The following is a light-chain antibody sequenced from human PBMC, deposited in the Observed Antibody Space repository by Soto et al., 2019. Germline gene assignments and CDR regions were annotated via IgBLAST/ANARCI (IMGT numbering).Light chain of an antibody. V-gene: IGLV2-14*01. Sequence: LAQPASVSGSFGQSITISCSGPNTDLGVYGYVSWYQHHPGKAPKLSIYDVNNRPSGISDRFSGSKSGDTASLTISGLQAEDEADYFCFSKISGFVYGFGTGTKV. CDR1: NTDLGVYGY. CDR2: DVN. J-gene: IGLJ1*01. CDR3: FSKISGFVYG.